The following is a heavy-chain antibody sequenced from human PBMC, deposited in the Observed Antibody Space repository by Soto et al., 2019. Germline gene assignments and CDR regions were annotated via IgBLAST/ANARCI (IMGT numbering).Heavy chain of an antibody. CDR3: ARVPAAAPYYYGMDV. CDR1: GGSISSYY. J-gene: IGHJ6*02. CDR2: IYYSGST. D-gene: IGHD6-13*01. V-gene: IGHV4-59*01. Sequence: SETLSLTCTVSGGSISSYYWSWIRQPPGKGLEWIGYIYYSGSTNYNPSLKSRVTISVDTSKNQFSLKLSSVTAADTAVYYCARVPAAAPYYYGMDVWGQGTTVTVSS.